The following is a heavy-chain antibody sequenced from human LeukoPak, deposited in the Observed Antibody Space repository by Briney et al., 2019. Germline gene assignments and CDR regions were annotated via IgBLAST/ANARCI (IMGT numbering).Heavy chain of an antibody. D-gene: IGHD2-2*01. CDR2: ISGGGGYI. J-gene: IGHJ4*02. CDR1: GFTFSSYA. CDR3: AKLKGYCTSTSCSSMFYFDY. V-gene: IGHV3-23*01. Sequence: GGSLRLSCAASGFTFSSYAMSWVRQAPGKGLEWVSAISGGGGYIYYADTVKGRFTISRDNSKNTLYLQMNSLRAEDTAVYYCAKLKGYCTSTSCSSMFYFDYWGQGTLVTVSS.